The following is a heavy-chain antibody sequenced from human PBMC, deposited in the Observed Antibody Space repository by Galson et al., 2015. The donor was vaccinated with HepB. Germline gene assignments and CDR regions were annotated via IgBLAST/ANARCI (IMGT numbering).Heavy chain of an antibody. V-gene: IGHV3-33*08. D-gene: IGHD5-12*01. CDR1: GFTFSSYG. CDR3: ARGRRLGVVVLDYYYMDV. CDR2: IWYDGSNK. J-gene: IGHJ6*03. Sequence: SLRLSCAASGFTFSSYGMHWVRQAPGKGLEWVAVIWYDGSNKYYADSVKGRFTISRDNSKNTLYLQMNSLRAEDTAVYYCARGRRLGVVVLDYYYMDVWGKGTTVTVSS.